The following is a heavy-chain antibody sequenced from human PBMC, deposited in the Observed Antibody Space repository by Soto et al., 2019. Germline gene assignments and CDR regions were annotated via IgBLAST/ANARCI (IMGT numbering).Heavy chain of an antibody. D-gene: IGHD6-6*01. V-gene: IGHV1-69*06. J-gene: IGHJ4*02. CDR3: ARAPYSSSSFFFDY. Sequence: SVKVSCKASGGTFSSYAISWVRQAPGQGLEWMGGIIPIFGTANYAQKFQGRVTMTWDTSTTTVYMELSSLRSDDTAVYYCARAPYSSSSFFFDYWGQGTPVTVSS. CDR1: GGTFSSYA. CDR2: IIPIFGTA.